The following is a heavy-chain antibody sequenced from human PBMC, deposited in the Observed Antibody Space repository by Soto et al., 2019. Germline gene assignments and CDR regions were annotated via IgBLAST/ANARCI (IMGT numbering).Heavy chain of an antibody. Sequence: SETLSPPSVASGGSRSNFNGGWFRRTAGKGLEWMGRVYATGTSDYNPSLRSRIAMSVDISKKTFSLRLRSVTAADTGVYYCVRDGSKTLRDCFDPWGQGILVTVSS. D-gene: IGHD4-17*01. CDR1: GGSRSNFN. CDR2: VYATGTS. CDR3: VRDGSKTLRDCFDP. V-gene: IGHV4-4*07. J-gene: IGHJ5*02.